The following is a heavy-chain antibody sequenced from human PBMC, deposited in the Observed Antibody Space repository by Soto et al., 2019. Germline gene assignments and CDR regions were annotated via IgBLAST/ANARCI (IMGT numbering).Heavy chain of an antibody. D-gene: IGHD6-13*01. Sequence: FATVSCKAYRRILSSCSIRWSRQAPGQGLEWMGRIIPILGIANYAQKFQGRVTITADKSTSTAYMELSSLRSEDTAVYYCARDDKQQLAYFDYWGQGTLVTVSS. CDR2: IIPILGIA. V-gene: IGHV1-69*04. J-gene: IGHJ4*02. CDR3: ARDDKQQLAYFDY. CDR1: RRILSSCS.